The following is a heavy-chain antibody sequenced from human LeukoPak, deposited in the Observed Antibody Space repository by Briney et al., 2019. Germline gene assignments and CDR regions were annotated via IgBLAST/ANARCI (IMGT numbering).Heavy chain of an antibody. V-gene: IGHV3-48*01. J-gene: IGHJ4*02. Sequence: GGSLRLSCAASGFTFSSYSMNWVRQAPGKGLEWVSYISSSSSTIYYADSVKGRFTISRDNAKNSLYLQMNSLRAEDTAVYYCARDGTAAAGTPGAGFDYWGQGTLVTVSS. CDR1: GFTFSSYS. CDR3: ARDGTAAAGTPGAGFDY. D-gene: IGHD6-13*01. CDR2: ISSSSSTI.